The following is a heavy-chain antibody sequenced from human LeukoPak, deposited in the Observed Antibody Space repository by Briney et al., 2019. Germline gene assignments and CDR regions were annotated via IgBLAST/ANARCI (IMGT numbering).Heavy chain of an antibody. V-gene: IGHV4-34*01. CDR2: INHSGST. J-gene: IGHJ1*01. CDR3: ARGPIVVVPAATRPFQH. D-gene: IGHD2-2*01. CDR1: GGSFSGYY. Sequence: SETLSLTCAVYGGSFSGYYWSWIRQPPPKGLEWIGEINHSGSTNYNPSLKSRVTISVDTSKNQFSLKLSSVTAADTAVYYCARGPIVVVPAATRPFQHWGQGTLVTVSS.